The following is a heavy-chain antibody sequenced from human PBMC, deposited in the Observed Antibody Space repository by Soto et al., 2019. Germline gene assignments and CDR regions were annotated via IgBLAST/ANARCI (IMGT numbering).Heavy chain of an antibody. CDR2: IYYSGST. CDR1: GGSISSYY. Sequence: SETLSLTCTVSGGSISSYYWSWIRQPPGKGLEWIGYIYYSGSTNYNPSLKSRVTISVDTSKNQFSLKLSSVTAADTAVYYCARHSLIKQWLVPSFXYWGQGTLVTVSS. V-gene: IGHV4-59*08. CDR3: ARHSLIKQWLVPSFXY. D-gene: IGHD6-19*01. J-gene: IGHJ4*02.